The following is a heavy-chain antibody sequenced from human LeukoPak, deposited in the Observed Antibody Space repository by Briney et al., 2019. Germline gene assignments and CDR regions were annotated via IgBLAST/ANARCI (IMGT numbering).Heavy chain of an antibody. J-gene: IGHJ4*02. D-gene: IGHD5-12*01. CDR1: GFTFSSYA. CDR2: ISGSGGST. Sequence: GGSLRLSCAASGFTFSSYAMSSVRQAPGKGLEWVSAISGSGGSTYYADSVKGRFTISRDNSKNTLYLQMNSLRAEDTAVYYCAKAQATGAKGTDYFDYWGQGTLVTVSS. V-gene: IGHV3-23*01. CDR3: AKAQATGAKGTDYFDY.